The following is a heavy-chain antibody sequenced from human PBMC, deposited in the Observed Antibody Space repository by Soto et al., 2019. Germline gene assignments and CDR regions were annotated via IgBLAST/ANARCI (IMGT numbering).Heavy chain of an antibody. CDR1: GYSFTDYH. V-gene: IGHV1-2*04. J-gene: IGHJ6*02. CDR3: ARGDSTDCSNGVCSFFYNHDMDV. CDR2: INPKSGGT. D-gene: IGHD2-8*01. Sequence: GASVKVSCKASGYSFTDYHIRWVRQAHGQGLEWLGRINPKSGGTSTAQKFQGWVTMTTDTSISTASMELTRLTSDDTAIYYCARGDSTDCSNGVCSFFYNHDMDVWGQGTTVTVSS.